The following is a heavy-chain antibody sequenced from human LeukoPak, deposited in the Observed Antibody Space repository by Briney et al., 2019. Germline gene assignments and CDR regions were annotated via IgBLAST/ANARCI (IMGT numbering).Heavy chain of an antibody. J-gene: IGHJ4*02. CDR1: GFTFSNAW. CDR2: IKSKTDGGTT. D-gene: IGHD1-26*01. V-gene: IGHV3-15*01. Sequence: GGSLRLSCAASGFTFSNAWMSWVRQAPGKGLEWVGRIKSKTDGGTTDYAAPVKGRFTISRDDSKNTLYLQMNSLKTEDTAVYYCTRQGSWWELLTDDYWGQGTLVTVSS. CDR3: TRQGSWWELLTDDY.